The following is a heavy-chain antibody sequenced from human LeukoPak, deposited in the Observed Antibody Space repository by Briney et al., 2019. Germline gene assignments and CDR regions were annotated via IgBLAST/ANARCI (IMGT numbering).Heavy chain of an antibody. Sequence: GGSLRLSCAASGFTFGSYEMNWVRQAPGKGLEWVSHISISSSTTYYADSVEGRFTISRDNAKNSLYLQMNSLRVEDTAVYYCARVGGSYAFDYWGQGTLVTVSS. D-gene: IGHD1-26*01. CDR3: ARVGGSYAFDY. J-gene: IGHJ4*02. CDR1: GFTFGSYE. V-gene: IGHV3-48*03. CDR2: ISISSSTT.